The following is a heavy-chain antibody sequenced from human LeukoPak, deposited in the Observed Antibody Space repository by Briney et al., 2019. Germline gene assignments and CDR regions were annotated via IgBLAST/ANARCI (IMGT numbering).Heavy chain of an antibody. D-gene: IGHD6-13*01. J-gene: IGHJ4*02. Sequence: ASVKVSCKASGYTFTSYYMHWVRQAPGQGLEWMGIINPSGGSTSYAQKFQGRVTMTRDTSTSTVYMELSSLRSEDTAVYYCAGAIAAAASFDYWGQGTLATVSS. CDR2: INPSGGST. CDR3: AGAIAAAASFDY. V-gene: IGHV1-46*01. CDR1: GYTFTSYY.